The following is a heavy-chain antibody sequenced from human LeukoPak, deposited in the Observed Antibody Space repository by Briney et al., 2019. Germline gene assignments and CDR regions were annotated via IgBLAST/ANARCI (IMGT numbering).Heavy chain of an antibody. CDR2: ISYSGST. Sequence: PSETLSLTCTVSSGSISSFYWSWIRQPPGKGLEWIGYISYSGSTNYNPSLKSRVTISVDTFKNQFSLKLSSVTAADTAVYYCARSGSGYSPVDYWGQGTLVTVSS. CDR3: ARSGSGYSPVDY. J-gene: IGHJ4*02. V-gene: IGHV4-59*01. CDR1: SGSISSFY. D-gene: IGHD3-22*01.